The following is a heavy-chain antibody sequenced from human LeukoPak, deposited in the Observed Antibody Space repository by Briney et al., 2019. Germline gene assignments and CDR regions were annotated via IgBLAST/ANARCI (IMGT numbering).Heavy chain of an antibody. V-gene: IGHV3-53*01. CDR2: IYSGGST. CDR1: GFTVSSNY. CDR3: AREGQQLGFDY. Sequence: GGSLRLSCAASGFTVSSNYMSWVRQAPGKGLEWVSVIYSGGSTYYADSVKGRFTISRDNSKNTLYLQMNRLRAEDTAVYYCAREGQQLGFDYWGQGTLVTVSS. D-gene: IGHD6-13*01. J-gene: IGHJ4*02.